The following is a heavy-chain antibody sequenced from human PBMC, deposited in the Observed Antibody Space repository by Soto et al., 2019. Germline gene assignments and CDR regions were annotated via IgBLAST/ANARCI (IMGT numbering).Heavy chain of an antibody. CDR2: ISYDGSNK. CDR3: AREGPTVTSPLYYYYYYGMDV. Sequence: QVQLVESGGGVVQPGRSLRLSCAASGFTFSSYAMHWVRQAPGKGLEWVAVISYDGSNKYYADSMKGRFTISRDNSKNTLYLQMNSLRAEDTAVYYCAREGPTVTSPLYYYYYYGMDVWGQGTTVTVSS. CDR1: GFTFSSYA. J-gene: IGHJ6*02. D-gene: IGHD4-4*01. V-gene: IGHV3-30-3*01.